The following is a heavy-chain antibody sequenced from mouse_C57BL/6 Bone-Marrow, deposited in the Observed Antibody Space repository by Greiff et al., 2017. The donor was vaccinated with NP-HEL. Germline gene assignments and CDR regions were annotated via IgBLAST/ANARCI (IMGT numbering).Heavy chain of an antibody. CDR2: ISDGGSYT. J-gene: IGHJ4*01. CDR3: ARDRDGSSYVYAMDD. D-gene: IGHD1-1*01. V-gene: IGHV5-4*01. Sequence: EVKLMESGGGLVKPGGSLKLSCAASGFTFSSYAMSWVRQTPEKRLEWVATISDGGSYTYYPDNVKGRFTISRDNAKNNLYLQMSHLKSEDTAMYYCARDRDGSSYVYAMDDWGQGTSVTVSS. CDR1: GFTFSSYA.